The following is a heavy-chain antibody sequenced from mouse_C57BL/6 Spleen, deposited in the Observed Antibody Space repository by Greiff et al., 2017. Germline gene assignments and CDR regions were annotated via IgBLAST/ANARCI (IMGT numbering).Heavy chain of an antibody. D-gene: IGHD1-1*01. CDR2: IHPSDSDT. CDR1: GYTFTSYW. V-gene: IGHV1-74*01. J-gene: IGHJ4*01. Sequence: VQRVESGAELVKPGASVKVSCKASGYTFTSYWMHWVKQRPGQGLEWIGRIHPSDSDTNYNQKFKGKATLTVDKSSSTAYMQLSSLTSEDSAVYYCAIGGSSYGGAMDYWGQGTSVTVSS. CDR3: AIGGSSYGGAMDY.